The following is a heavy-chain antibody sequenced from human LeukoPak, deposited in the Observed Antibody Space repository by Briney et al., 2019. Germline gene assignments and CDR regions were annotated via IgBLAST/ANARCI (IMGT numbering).Heavy chain of an antibody. Sequence: GGSLRLSCAASGFTFSSYSMNWVRQAPGKGLEWVANIKQDGSEKHYVDSVKGRFTISRDNAKNSLYLQMNSLRAEDTAVYYCARDAFSYYYYYMDVWGKGTTVTVSS. CDR2: IKQDGSEK. J-gene: IGHJ6*03. V-gene: IGHV3-7*01. CDR3: ARDAFSYYYYYMDV. CDR1: GFTFSSYS.